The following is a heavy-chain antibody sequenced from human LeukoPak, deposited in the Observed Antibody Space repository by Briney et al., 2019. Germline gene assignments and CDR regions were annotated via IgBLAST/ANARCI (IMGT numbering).Heavy chain of an antibody. Sequence: GASVKVSCKASGYTFTSYGISWVRQAPGQGLEWMGRIIPIFGTANYAQKFQGRVTITTDESTSTAYMELSSLGSEDTAVYYCARSLGYYYDSSGYYPNWFDPWSQGTLVTVSS. CDR2: IIPIFGTA. D-gene: IGHD3-22*01. CDR3: ARSLGYYYDSSGYYPNWFDP. V-gene: IGHV1-69*05. J-gene: IGHJ5*02. CDR1: GYTFTSYG.